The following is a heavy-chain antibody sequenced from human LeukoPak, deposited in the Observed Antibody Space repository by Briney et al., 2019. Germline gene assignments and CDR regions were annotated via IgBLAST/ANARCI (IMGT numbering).Heavy chain of an antibody. CDR2: ISAYNGNT. Sequence: ASVKVSCKASGYTFTSYGVSWVRQAPGQGLEWMGWISAYNGNTNYAQKLQGRVTMTTDTSTSTAYMELRSLRSDDTAVYYCARVGPGYYDYVWGSCDYWGQGTLVTVSS. V-gene: IGHV1-18*01. J-gene: IGHJ4*02. CDR3: ARVGPGYYDYVWGSCDY. D-gene: IGHD3-16*01. CDR1: GYTFTSYG.